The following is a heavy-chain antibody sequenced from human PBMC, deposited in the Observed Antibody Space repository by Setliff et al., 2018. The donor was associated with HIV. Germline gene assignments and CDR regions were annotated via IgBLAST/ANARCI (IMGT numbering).Heavy chain of an antibody. Sequence: PSETLSLTCTVSGGSVSTGNYYWNWIRLPPGKGLEWIGEINPSGTTNYNPSLKSLVTISVDTSKNQFSLKLSSVTAADTAVYYCARGRWDRRYYDSIGYVYGMDVWGQGTTVTVSS. V-gene: IGHV4-61*01. J-gene: IGHJ6*02. CDR3: ARGRWDRRYYDSIGYVYGMDV. CDR2: INPSGTT. D-gene: IGHD3-22*01. CDR1: GGSVSTGNYY.